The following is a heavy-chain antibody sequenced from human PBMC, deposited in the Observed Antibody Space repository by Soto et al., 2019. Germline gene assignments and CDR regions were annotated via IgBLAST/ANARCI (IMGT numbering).Heavy chain of an antibody. CDR2: ISAFNGNT. CDR1: GYNFDKYG. Sequence: QIQLVQSGAEVKKPGASVNVSCKASGYNFDKYGGMWVRQARGQGLAWMGWISAFNGNTNQAPKLQGRFTITTDTSTNTARMQLRALRSADSAVYSCGRVLSGSYFDDSDFWGQGTLVTVSS. J-gene: IGHJ4*02. D-gene: IGHD1-26*01. V-gene: IGHV1-18*01. CDR3: GRVLSGSYFDDSDF.